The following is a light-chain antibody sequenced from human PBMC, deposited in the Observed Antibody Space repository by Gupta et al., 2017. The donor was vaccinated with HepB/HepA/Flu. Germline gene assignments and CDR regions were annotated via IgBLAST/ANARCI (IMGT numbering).Light chain of an antibody. CDR3: QSYDSSLSGSL. CDR1: RSNVGAGYD. J-gene: IGLJ1*01. Sequence: QSVLTQPPSVSGAPGQRVTISCTGSRSNVGAGYDVHWFQQLPGAAPKLLISGNTNRPAGVADRFSASKSGTSASLAITGLQAEDEADYYCQSYDSSLSGSLFGTGTKVTVL. CDR2: GNT. V-gene: IGLV1-40*01.